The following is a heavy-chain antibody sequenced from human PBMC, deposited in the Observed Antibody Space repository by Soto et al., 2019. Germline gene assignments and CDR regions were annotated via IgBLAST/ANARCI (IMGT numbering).Heavy chain of an antibody. D-gene: IGHD5-18*01. CDR2: ISYDGSNK. CDR3: ARDVVTAMVTYWFDP. CDR1: GFTFSSYA. Sequence: QVQLVESGGGVVQPGRSLRLSCAASGFTFSSYAMHWVRRAPGKGLEWVAVISYDGSNKYYADSVKGRFTISRDNSKNTLYLQMNSLRAEDTAVYYCARDVVTAMVTYWFDPWGQGTLVTVSS. J-gene: IGHJ5*02. V-gene: IGHV3-30-3*01.